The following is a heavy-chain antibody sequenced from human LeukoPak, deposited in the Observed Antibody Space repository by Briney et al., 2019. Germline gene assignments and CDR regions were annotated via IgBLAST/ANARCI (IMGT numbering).Heavy chain of an antibody. CDR2: MNPNRGNT. CDR3: ARFGSHQLRPWGHHFDC. J-gene: IGHJ4*02. Sequence: ASVKVSCKASGYTFTSYDIHGVRQPTGQGLEGMGWMNPNRGNTGYAQKFQGRVTMTRNTSISTAYLEVSSLRGEDAAVLCWARFGSHQLRPWGHHFDCWGQGTLVTVSS. CDR1: GYTFTSYD. V-gene: IGHV1-8*01. D-gene: IGHD2-2*01.